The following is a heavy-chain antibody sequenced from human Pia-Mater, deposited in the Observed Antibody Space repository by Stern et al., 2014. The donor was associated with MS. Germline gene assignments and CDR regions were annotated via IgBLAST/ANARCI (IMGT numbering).Heavy chain of an antibody. D-gene: IGHD2-8*02. V-gene: IGHV1-8*01. CDR3: TKAWSS. CDR1: GYTFTSDD. J-gene: IGHJ5*02. CDR2: MYSDSGDT. Sequence: QVQLVQSGAEVKKPGASVKVSCKTSGYTFTSDDINWVRQASGQGLEWMGWMYSDSGDTGDAKKFLGRLTITSEASISTAYMELTTLRSEDTAVYYCTKAWSSWGQGTLVIVSS.